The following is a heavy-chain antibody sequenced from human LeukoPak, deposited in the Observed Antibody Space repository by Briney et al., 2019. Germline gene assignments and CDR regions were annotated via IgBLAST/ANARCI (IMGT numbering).Heavy chain of an antibody. D-gene: IGHD2-15*01. CDR1: GFTFSDYG. CDR3: ARDRATRYFDY. J-gene: IGHJ4*02. V-gene: IGHV3-33*01. CDR2: IYYDRSNK. Sequence: PGRSLRLSCAASGFTFSDYGMHWVRQAPGKGLEWVALIYYDRSNKYFADSVKGRFAISRDNSRNTLYLQMSSLRVEDTAVYYCARDRATRYFDYWGQGTLVTVSS.